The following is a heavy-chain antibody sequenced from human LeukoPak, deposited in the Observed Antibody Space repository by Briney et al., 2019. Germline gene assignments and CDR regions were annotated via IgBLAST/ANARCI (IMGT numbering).Heavy chain of an antibody. CDR2: INPGGST. CDR1: GGSFSGYY. J-gene: IGHJ6*03. Sequence: SETLSLTCAVYGGSFSGYYWSWIRQPPGKGLEWIGEINPGGSTNYNPSLKSRVTISVDTSKNQFSLKLSSVTAADTAVYYCARGLYGGNFNYYYYYMDVWGKGTTVTVSS. CDR3: ARGLYGGNFNYYYYYMDV. D-gene: IGHD4-23*01. V-gene: IGHV4-34*01.